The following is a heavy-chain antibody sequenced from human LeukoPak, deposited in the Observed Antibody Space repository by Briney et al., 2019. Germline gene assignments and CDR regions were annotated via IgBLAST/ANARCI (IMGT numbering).Heavy chain of an antibody. CDR3: ARDDYDSSGYYDY. V-gene: IGHV1-2*06. D-gene: IGHD3-22*01. CDR1: GYTFTGYY. Sequence: ASVKVSCKASGYTFTGYYMHWVRQAPGQGLEWMGRINPNSGGTNYAQKFQGRVTMTRDTSISTAYMELSRLRSDDTAVYYCARDDYDSSGYYDYWGQGTLVTVPS. CDR2: INPNSGGT. J-gene: IGHJ4*02.